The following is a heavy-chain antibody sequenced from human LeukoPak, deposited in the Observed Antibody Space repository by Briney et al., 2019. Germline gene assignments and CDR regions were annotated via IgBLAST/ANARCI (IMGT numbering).Heavy chain of an antibody. D-gene: IGHD3-3*01. CDR1: GFTFSSYS. V-gene: IGHV3-48*01. CDR2: ISSSSSSTI. CDR3: ARDGYDFWSGYPRWAFDI. Sequence: PGGSLRLSCAASGFTFSSYSMNWVRQAPGKGLEWVSYISSSSSSTIYYADSVKGRFTISRDNAKNSLYLQMNSLRAEDTAVYYCARDGYDFWSGYPRWAFDIWGQGTMVTVSS. J-gene: IGHJ3*02.